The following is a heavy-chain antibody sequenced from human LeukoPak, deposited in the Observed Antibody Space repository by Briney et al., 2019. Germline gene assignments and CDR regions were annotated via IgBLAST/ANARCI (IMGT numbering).Heavy chain of an antibody. V-gene: IGHV5-51*01. J-gene: IGHJ4*02. D-gene: IGHD3-10*01. CDR2: IYPVDSDT. CDR1: GSTFTSYW. Sequence: KGGGSLQISCLGSGSTFTSYWIGWVRQVPGKGLEWMGIIYPVDSDTRYSPSFQGQVTTSAHKSISTAYLQWSSLKASDTAMYYCARLELYYYGSGSYPPPDYWGQGTLVTVSS. CDR3: ARLELYYYGSGSYPPPDY.